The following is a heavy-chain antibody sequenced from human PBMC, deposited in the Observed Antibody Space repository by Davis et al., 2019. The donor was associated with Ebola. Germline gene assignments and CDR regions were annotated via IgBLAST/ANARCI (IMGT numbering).Heavy chain of an antibody. CDR3: ARRLYYYGMDL. J-gene: IGHJ6*02. CDR2: IYYSGST. Sequence: ETLSLTCTVSGDSISSYYWTWIRQPPGKGLEWIGYIYYSGSTNYNPSLKSRVTISLDTSKNQFSLKLSSVTAADTAVYYCARRLYYYGMDLWGQGTTVTVSS. V-gene: IGHV4-59*01. CDR1: GDSISSYY.